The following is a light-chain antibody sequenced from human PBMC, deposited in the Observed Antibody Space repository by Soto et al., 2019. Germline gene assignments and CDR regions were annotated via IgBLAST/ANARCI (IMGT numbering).Light chain of an antibody. V-gene: IGKV3-11*01. J-gene: IGKJ4*01. CDR1: QSVSSY. Sequence: EIVVKTSPGTLSLSPGERATLSFWARQSVSSYLAWYQQQPGQAPRLLIYDASSRATGIPARFSGSGSGTDFTLTITILEPDDFAVYYSQHPSNSLASGRGTKLDIK. CDR3: QHPSNSLA. CDR2: DAS.